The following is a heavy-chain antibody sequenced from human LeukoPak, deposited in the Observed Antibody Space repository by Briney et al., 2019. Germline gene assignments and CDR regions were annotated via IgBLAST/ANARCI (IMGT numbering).Heavy chain of an antibody. D-gene: IGHD3-16*01. Sequence: PGGSLSLSCAASGLTISNSWIHWVRQAPGKGLMWVSRLASDETNKIYADSVKGRFTISRDNAKNTLYLQMNSLRVEDTGIYYCARDAGWGRLDSWGQGALVTVSS. J-gene: IGHJ4*02. V-gene: IGHV3-74*01. CDR1: GLTISNSW. CDR3: ARDAGWGRLDS. CDR2: LASDETNK.